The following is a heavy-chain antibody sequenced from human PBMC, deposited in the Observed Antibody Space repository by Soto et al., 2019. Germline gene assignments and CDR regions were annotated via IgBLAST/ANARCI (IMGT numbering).Heavy chain of an antibody. D-gene: IGHD2-2*01. CDR2: IYHSGST. V-gene: IGHV4-30-2*01. CDR3: ARVPDR. Sequence: SETLSLTCAVSGGSIISGGYSWSWIRQPPGKGLEWIGYIYHSGSTYYNPSLKSRVTISVDRSKNQFSLKLSSVTAADMAVYYCARVPDRWGQGTLVTVS. J-gene: IGHJ5*02. CDR1: GGSIISGGYS.